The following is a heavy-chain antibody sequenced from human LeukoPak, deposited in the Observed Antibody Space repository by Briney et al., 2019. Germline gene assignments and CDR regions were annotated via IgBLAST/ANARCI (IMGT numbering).Heavy chain of an antibody. J-gene: IGHJ6*02. CDR1: GFTFSSYA. CDR3: ARAGAGRLGMDV. Sequence: GRSLRLAFAVSGFTFSSYAMQCVCPAPGKGLEWVAVISYDGSNKYYADSVTGRFTSSRDNSKHTLYLQMTSLRAEDTAVYYCARAGAGRLGMDVWGQGTTVTVSS. CDR2: ISYDGSNK. D-gene: IGHD3-10*01. V-gene: IGHV3-30*04.